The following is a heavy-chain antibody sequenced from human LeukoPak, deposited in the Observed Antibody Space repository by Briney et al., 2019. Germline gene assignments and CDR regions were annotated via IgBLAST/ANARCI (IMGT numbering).Heavy chain of an antibody. D-gene: IGHD4-23*01. CDR2: ISYDGTNK. J-gene: IGHJ4*02. CDR1: GFTFSNYA. V-gene: IGHV3-30*04. Sequence: SGRSLRLSCTASGFTFSNYAMHWVRRPPGRGLEWVAVISYDGTNKYYGDSVKGRFSVSRDNSKNTLYLQMNSLRPDDTAMYYCAVDYGGYEPIDYWGQGTLVTVSS. CDR3: AVDYGGYEPIDY.